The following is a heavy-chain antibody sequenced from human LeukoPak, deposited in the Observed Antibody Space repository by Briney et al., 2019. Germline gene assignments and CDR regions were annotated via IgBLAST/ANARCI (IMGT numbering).Heavy chain of an antibody. D-gene: IGHD1-26*01. CDR3: ARVLVGATDRFPYPDY. J-gene: IGHJ4*02. CDR2: INPNSGGT. CDR1: GYTFTGYY. Sequence: GASVKVSCKASGYTFTGYYVHWVRQAPGQGLEWMGWINPNSGGTNYAKKFQGRVTMTRDTSISTAYMELSRLRSDDTAVYYCARVLVGATDRFPYPDYWGQGTLVTVSS. V-gene: IGHV1-2*02.